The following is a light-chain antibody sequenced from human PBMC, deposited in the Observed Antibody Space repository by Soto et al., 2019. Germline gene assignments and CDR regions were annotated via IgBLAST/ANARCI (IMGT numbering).Light chain of an antibody. CDR3: QKYSSGPL. J-gene: IGKJ3*01. V-gene: IGKV1-27*01. CDR1: QGISNY. Sequence: DIQMTQSPSSLSASVGDRVTITCRASQGISNYIAWYQQKPGKAPKLLIYAASTLQSGVPSRFSGSGSGTDFTLTINSLQPEDVATYSCQKYSSGPLFGRGTKVDIK. CDR2: AAS.